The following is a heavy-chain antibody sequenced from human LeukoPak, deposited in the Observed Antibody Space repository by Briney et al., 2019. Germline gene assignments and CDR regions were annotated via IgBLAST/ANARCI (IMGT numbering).Heavy chain of an antibody. CDR2: IKQDGNEK. J-gene: IGHJ3*02. V-gene: IGHV3-7*01. CDR3: ASDRYYGPGGAALDI. CDR1: GFTFSSYW. Sequence: GGSLRLSCAASGFTFSSYWMSWVRQAPGKGLEWVAHIKQDGNEKYYVDSVKGRFTISRDNAKKSLYLQLDSLRAEDTAVYYCASDRYYGPGGAALDIWGQGTMVTVSS. D-gene: IGHD4-17*01.